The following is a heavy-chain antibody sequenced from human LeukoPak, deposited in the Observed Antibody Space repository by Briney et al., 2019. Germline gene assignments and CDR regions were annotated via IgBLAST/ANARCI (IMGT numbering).Heavy chain of an antibody. CDR2: INPSGGST. Sequence: ASVKVSCKASGYTFTSYYMHWVRQAPGQGLEWMGIINPSGGSTSYAQKFQGRVTMTRDTSTSTVYMELSSLRSEDTAVYYCARRRYCSSTSCHEGDGWFDPWGQGTLVTVSS. CDR1: GYTFTSYY. V-gene: IGHV1-46*01. D-gene: IGHD2-2*01. J-gene: IGHJ5*02. CDR3: ARRRYCSSTSCHEGDGWFDP.